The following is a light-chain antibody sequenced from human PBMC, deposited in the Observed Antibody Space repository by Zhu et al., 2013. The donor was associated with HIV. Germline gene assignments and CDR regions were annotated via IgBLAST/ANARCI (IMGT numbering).Light chain of an antibody. CDR3: QHYGDSPPFT. Sequence: EIVMTQSPATLSVSPGERATLSCRASQSVSSNLAWYQQKPGQAPRLLIYGASTRATGIPDRFSGSVSGTDFTLTISRLEPEDFAVYYCQHYGDSPPFTFGQGTKLEI. V-gene: IGKV3-20*01. J-gene: IGKJ2*01. CDR1: QSVSSN. CDR2: GAS.